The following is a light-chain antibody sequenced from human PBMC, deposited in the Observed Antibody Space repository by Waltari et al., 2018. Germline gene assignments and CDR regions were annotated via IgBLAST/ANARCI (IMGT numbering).Light chain of an antibody. V-gene: IGLV2-23*02. J-gene: IGLJ1*01. CDR2: EVS. Sequence: QSALTQPASVSGSPGQSITISCTGTTSDVGSYTLVSWYQHHPGKAPKLIFFEVSERPSGVSNRFARSKAGNTASLTISGLQAEDEADYHCCSYAGNSIYVFGTGTRVTVL. CDR3: CSYAGNSIYV. CDR1: TSDVGSYTL.